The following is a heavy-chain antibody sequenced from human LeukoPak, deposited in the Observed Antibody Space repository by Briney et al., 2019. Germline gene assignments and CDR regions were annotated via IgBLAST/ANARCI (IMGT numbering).Heavy chain of an antibody. CDR2: IIPIFGTA. Sequence: LVKVSCKASGGTFSSYAISWVRQAPGQGLEWMGGIIPIFGTANYAQKFQGRVTITADESTSTAYMELSSLRSEDTAVYYCASADPEKLELYYYDSSGHPYGMDVWGQGTTVTVSS. CDR3: ASADPEKLELYYYDSSGHPYGMDV. J-gene: IGHJ6*02. CDR1: GGTFSSYA. D-gene: IGHD3-22*01. V-gene: IGHV1-69*13.